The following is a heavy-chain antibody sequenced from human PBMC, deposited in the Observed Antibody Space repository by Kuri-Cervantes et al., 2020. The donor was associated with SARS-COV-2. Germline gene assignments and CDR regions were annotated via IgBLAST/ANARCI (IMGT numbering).Heavy chain of an antibody. Sequence: ASVKVSCKASGYTFSDYYIYWVRQAPGQGLEWMGWTNPNSGGTNYAQKFQGWVTMTRDTSISTAYMELSRLRSDDTAVYYCARGMVRGIIQSYYYAMDVWGQGTTVTVSS. CDR1: GYTFSDYY. CDR3: ARGMVRGIIQSYYYAMDV. V-gene: IGHV1-2*04. D-gene: IGHD3-10*01. CDR2: TNPNSGGT. J-gene: IGHJ6*02.